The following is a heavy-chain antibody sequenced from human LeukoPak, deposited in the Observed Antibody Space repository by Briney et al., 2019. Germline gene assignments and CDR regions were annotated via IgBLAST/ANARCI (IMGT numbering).Heavy chain of an antibody. D-gene: IGHD1-1*01. J-gene: IGHJ4*02. V-gene: IGHV4-38-2*01. Sequence: SETLSLTCAVSGYSISRGDYWGWSRAPPGKGLEWTAIGYQSGNTYYKPSVKSRVTISGDNSKNKLSLKLSSVTAADTALYYCARHWNDHKVFEYWGQGTLVTVSS. CDR3: ARHWNDHKVFEY. CDR1: GYSISRGDY. CDR2: GYQSGNT.